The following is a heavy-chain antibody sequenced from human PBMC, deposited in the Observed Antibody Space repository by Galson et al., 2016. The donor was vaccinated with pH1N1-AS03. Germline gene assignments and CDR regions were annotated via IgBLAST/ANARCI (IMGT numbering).Heavy chain of an antibody. V-gene: IGHV1-69*13. J-gene: IGHJ4*02. CDR2: IIAIFGTT. CDR1: GRIFRNFA. D-gene: IGHD5-18*01. Sequence: SVKVSCKASGRIFRNFAISWVRQAPGQGLEWMGGIIAIFGTTNYAQRFQGRVTITADESTTTAYMELSSLRSDDTAVYYCAKDRAYTFEGRFDSWGQGTVVTVSS. CDR3: AKDRAYTFEGRFDS.